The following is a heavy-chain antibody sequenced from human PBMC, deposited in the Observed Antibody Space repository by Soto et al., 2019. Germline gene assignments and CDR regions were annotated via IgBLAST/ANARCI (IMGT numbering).Heavy chain of an antibody. CDR2: IYYSGST. Sequence: PSETLSLTCTVSGGSISSSSYYWGWIRQPPGKGLEWIGSIYYSGSTYYNPSLKSRVTISVDTSKNQFSLKLSSVTAADTAVYYFARLGWSSLWFGELLQTVPRYGMDVWGQGTTVTVSS. D-gene: IGHD3-10*01. CDR1: GGSISSSSYY. J-gene: IGHJ6*02. V-gene: IGHV4-39*01. CDR3: ARLGWSSLWFGELLQTVPRYGMDV.